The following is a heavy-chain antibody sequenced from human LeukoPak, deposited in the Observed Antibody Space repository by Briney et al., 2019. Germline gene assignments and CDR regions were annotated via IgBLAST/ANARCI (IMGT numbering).Heavy chain of an antibody. J-gene: IGHJ3*02. CDR2: INPNSGGT. V-gene: IGHV1-2*02. Sequence: ASVKVSCKASGYTFTGYHMHWVRQAPGQGLEWMGWINPNSGGTNYVQRFQGRVTMTRDTSISTAHMELSRLISDDTAVYYCARDRGSYFSDAFDIWGQGTMVTVSS. D-gene: IGHD1-26*01. CDR3: ARDRGSYFSDAFDI. CDR1: GYTFTGYH.